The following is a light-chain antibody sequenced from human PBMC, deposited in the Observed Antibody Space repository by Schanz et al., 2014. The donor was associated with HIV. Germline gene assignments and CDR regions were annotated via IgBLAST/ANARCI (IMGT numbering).Light chain of an antibody. Sequence: QSALTQPPSASGSRGQSVTISCTGTSSDVGGYNYVSWYQHHPGKAPKLMIYDVSNRPSGVSNRFSGSKSGNTASLTISGLQAEDEADYYCGSYSSGDSHWVFGGGTKVTVL. J-gene: IGLJ3*02. CDR2: DVS. CDR3: GSYSSGDSHWV. V-gene: IGLV2-14*03. CDR1: SSDVGGYNY.